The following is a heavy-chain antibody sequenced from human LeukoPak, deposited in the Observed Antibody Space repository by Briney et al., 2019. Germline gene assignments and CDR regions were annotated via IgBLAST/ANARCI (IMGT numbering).Heavy chain of an antibody. J-gene: IGHJ4*02. CDR2: MNPNSGNT. CDR1: GYTFTSYD. CDR3: ANDEPDHYQRNYEPQD. V-gene: IGHV1-8*01. Sequence: ASVKVSCKASGYTFTSYDINWVRQATGQGLEWMGWMNPNSGNTSYAQKFQGRVTMTRNTSISTAYMELSSLRSEDTAVYYCANDEPDHYQRNYEPQDWGQGTLVTVSS. D-gene: IGHD1-14*01.